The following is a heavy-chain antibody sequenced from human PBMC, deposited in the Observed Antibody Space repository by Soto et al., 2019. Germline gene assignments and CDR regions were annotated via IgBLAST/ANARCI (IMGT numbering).Heavy chain of an antibody. V-gene: IGHV3-30-3*01. Sequence: QVQLVESGGGVVQPGRSLRLSCAASGFTFSSYAMHWVRQAPGKGLEWVAVISYDGSNKYYADSVKGRFTISRDNSKNTLYLQMNSLRAEDTAVYYCARGGGSGGYYFDYWGQGTLVTVSS. CDR3: ARGGGSGGYYFDY. CDR1: GFTFSSYA. CDR2: ISYDGSNK. D-gene: IGHD6-19*01. J-gene: IGHJ4*02.